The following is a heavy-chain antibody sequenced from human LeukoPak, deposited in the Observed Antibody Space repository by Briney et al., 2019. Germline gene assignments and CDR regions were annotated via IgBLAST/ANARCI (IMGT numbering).Heavy chain of an antibody. CDR3: ARDNAGIAAAVLDY. CDR1: GFTFSSHG. Sequence: GGSLRLSCAAPGFTFSSHGMHWVRQAPGKGLEWVAVIWYDGSNKYYADSVKGRFTISRDNSKNTLYLQMNSLRAEDTAVYYCARDNAGIAAAVLDYWGQGTLVTVSS. V-gene: IGHV3-33*01. J-gene: IGHJ4*02. D-gene: IGHD6-13*01. CDR2: IWYDGSNK.